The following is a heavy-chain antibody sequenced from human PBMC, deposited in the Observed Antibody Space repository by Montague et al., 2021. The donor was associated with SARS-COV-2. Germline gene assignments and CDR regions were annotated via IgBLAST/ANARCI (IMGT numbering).Heavy chain of an antibody. D-gene: IGHD4-23*01. CDR2: IYYTGST. CDR3: ARGGGWKRHFDY. V-gene: IGHV4-59*12. Sequence: SETLSLTCTVSGGSINNYYWSWIRQPPGRGLEWIGYIYYTGSTTCNPSLDRRVTISLDTSRDLVSLELRSLTAADTAVYYCARGGGWKRHFDYWGQGTLVTVSS. CDR1: GGSINNYY. J-gene: IGHJ4*02.